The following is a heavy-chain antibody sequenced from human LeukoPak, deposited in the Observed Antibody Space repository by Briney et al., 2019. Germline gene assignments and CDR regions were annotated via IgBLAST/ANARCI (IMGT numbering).Heavy chain of an antibody. CDR1: GFTFSSYS. CDR3: ARDNATVVPGDFDY. D-gene: IGHD4-23*01. J-gene: IGHJ4*02. CDR2: ISHDGSNK. V-gene: IGHV3-30-3*01. Sequence: GGSLRLSCAASGFTFSSYSMHWVRQAPGKGLEWVAVISHDGSNKYYADSVKGRFTISRDNSKNTLHLQMSSLRSEDTAVYYCARDNATVVPGDFDYWGQGTLVTVSS.